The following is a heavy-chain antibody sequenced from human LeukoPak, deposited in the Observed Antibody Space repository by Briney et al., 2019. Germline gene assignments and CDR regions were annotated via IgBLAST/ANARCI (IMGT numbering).Heavy chain of an antibody. V-gene: IGHV3-23*01. J-gene: IGHJ6*02. Sequence: PGGSLRLSCAASGFSFSSYAMSWVRQAPGKGLEWVSTINTGVSGTFYADSVKGRFTISRDNAKNSLYLQMNSLRAEDTAVYYCAREPTDIVVVPAAMYYYYYGMDVWGQGTTVTVSS. CDR1: GFSFSSYA. CDR2: INTGVSGT. D-gene: IGHD2-2*01. CDR3: AREPTDIVVVPAAMYYYYYGMDV.